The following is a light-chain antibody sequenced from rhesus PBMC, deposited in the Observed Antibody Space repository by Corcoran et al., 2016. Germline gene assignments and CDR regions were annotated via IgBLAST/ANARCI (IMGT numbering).Light chain of an antibody. CDR1: SSDIGGYND. J-gene: IGLJ1*01. CDR2: GVS. V-gene: IGLV2S9*01. Sequence: QSALTQPPSVSKSLGQSVTISCTGTSSDIGGYNDASWYQQHPGTAPRLLIYGVSERPSGVSDRFSGSKSGNTASLTISGLQAEDEADYYCCSYSTRDTYIFGGGTRLTVL. CDR3: CSYSTRDTYI.